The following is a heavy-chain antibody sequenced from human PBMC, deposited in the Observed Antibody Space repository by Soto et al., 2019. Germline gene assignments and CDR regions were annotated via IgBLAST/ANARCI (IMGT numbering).Heavy chain of an antibody. CDR1: GFTFSSYA. CDR3: AKQSRQLDFFDP. D-gene: IGHD6-13*01. V-gene: IGHV3-23*01. J-gene: IGHJ5*02. CDR2: ISGSGGST. Sequence: GGSLRLSCAASGFTFSSYAMSLVRQAPGKGLEWVSAISGSGGSTYYADSVKGRFTISRDNSKNTLYLQMNSLRADDTAVYYCAKQSRQLDFFDPWGQGTLVTVSS.